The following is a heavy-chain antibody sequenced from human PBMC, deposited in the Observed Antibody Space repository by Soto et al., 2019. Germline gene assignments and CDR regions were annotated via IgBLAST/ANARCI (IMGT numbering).Heavy chain of an antibody. V-gene: IGHV3-23*01. D-gene: IGHD3-16*01. CDR1: GFKLSNYA. CDR3: AKDRRAGGNSAFYFDF. Sequence: GGSLRLSCAASGFKLSNYAMSWVRQAPGKGLEWVSLISATGGGTYYADSVKGRFTISRDNSHNTLYLQVHSLTAEDTAVYYCAKDRRAGGNSAFYFDFWGQGAHVTVSS. J-gene: IGHJ4*02. CDR2: ISATGGGT.